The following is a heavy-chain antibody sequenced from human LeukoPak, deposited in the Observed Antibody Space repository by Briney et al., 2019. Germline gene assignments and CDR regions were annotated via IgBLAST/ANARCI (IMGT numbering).Heavy chain of an antibody. CDR1: GFTFSDYS. CDR2: IRDGENTI. J-gene: IGHJ3*02. D-gene: IGHD2-2*01. CDR3: ARDPVVPAADDAFDI. Sequence: GGSLRLSCAASGFTFSDYSMNWVRQSPGKGLEWIVYIRDGENTIYYADSVKGRFTISRDNAKNSLYLQMNSLRAEDTAVYYCARDPVVPAADDAFDIWGQGTMVTVSS. V-gene: IGHV3-48*04.